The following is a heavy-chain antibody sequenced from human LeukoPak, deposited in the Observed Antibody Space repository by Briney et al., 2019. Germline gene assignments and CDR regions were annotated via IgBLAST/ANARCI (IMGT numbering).Heavy chain of an antibody. Sequence: RASVKVSCKASGGTFSSYAISWVRQAPGQGLEWMGGIIPIFGTANYAQKFQGRVTITADESTSTAYMELSSLRSEDTAVYYCASRVPIDYGDQGRVVYWGQGTLITVSS. CDR3: ASRVPIDYGDQGRVVY. J-gene: IGHJ4*02. CDR2: IIPIFGTA. D-gene: IGHD4-17*01. V-gene: IGHV1-69*13. CDR1: GGTFSSYA.